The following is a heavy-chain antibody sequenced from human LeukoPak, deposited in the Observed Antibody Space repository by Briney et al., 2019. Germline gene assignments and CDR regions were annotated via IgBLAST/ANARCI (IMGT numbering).Heavy chain of an antibody. Sequence: PGGSLRLSFAASGFTLSSFDMRWGRQPTGQSLEGVSTIGTASDTYYPGSVEGRFTLSRDNAKNSLYLQMNSPTAGDTAVYYCARGPPRGKYYYMDVWGKGTTVTGSS. CDR3: ARGPPRGKYYYMDV. CDR1: GFTLSSFD. CDR2: IGTASDT. J-gene: IGHJ6*03. V-gene: IGHV3-13*01. D-gene: IGHD1-1*01.